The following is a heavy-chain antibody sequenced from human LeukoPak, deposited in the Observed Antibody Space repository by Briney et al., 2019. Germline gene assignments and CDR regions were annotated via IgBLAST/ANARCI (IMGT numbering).Heavy chain of an antibody. J-gene: IGHJ6*03. Sequence: GASVKVSCKASGYTFTSYAISWVRQPPGQGLEWMGRISSYNGNTNYAQKLQGRVTMTTDTSTSTAYMELRSLRSDDTAVYYCARDYGMEVNTMVRGVRRETYYYYMDVWGKGTTVTVSS. CDR2: ISSYNGNT. D-gene: IGHD3-10*01. V-gene: IGHV1-18*01. CDR3: ARDYGMEVNTMVRGVRRETYYYYMDV. CDR1: GYTFTSYA.